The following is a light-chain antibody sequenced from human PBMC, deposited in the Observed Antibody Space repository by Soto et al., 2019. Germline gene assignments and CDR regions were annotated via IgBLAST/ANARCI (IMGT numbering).Light chain of an antibody. CDR3: LLFFATTQDVV. V-gene: IGLV7-43*01. J-gene: IGLJ2*01. CDR2: STS. Sequence: QAVVTQEPSLTVSPGGTVTLTCASSTGAVTSGYYPNWFQQKPGQAPRALIYSTSDKYSWTPARFSGSLLGGKAALTLSGVQPEDEADYYCLLFFATTQDVVFGGGTKLTVL. CDR1: TGAVTSGYY.